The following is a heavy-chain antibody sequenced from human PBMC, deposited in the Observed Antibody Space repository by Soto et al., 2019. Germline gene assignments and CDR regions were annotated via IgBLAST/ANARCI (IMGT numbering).Heavy chain of an antibody. CDR2: IGTGGDT. CDR3: ARDRGGSGISAYMDV. CDR1: GFTFSSYD. V-gene: IGHV3-13*01. Sequence: EVQLVESGGGLVQPGGSLRLSCAASGFTFSSYDMHWVRQATGKGLEWVSAIGTGGDTYYPGSVKGRFTISRENAKNSLYLKLNSLRAGDTAVYYCARDRGGSGISAYMDVWGKGTTVTVSS. D-gene: IGHD3-10*01. J-gene: IGHJ6*03.